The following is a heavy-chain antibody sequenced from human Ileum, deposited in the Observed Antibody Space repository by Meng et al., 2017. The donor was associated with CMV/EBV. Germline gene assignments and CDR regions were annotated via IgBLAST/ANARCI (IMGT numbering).Heavy chain of an antibody. CDR2: IYHRGST. D-gene: IGHD2-2*01. CDR1: GYSISSGYY. J-gene: IGHJ4*02. V-gene: IGHV4-38-2*02. Sequence: GSLRLSCTVSGYSISSGYYWGWIRQPPGKGLEWIGSIYHRGSTYYNPSLKSRVTISVDTFKNQFSLKLSSVTAADTAVYYFASLRCSSTSCYGGVDYWGQGTLVTVSS. CDR3: ASLRCSSTSCYGGVDY.